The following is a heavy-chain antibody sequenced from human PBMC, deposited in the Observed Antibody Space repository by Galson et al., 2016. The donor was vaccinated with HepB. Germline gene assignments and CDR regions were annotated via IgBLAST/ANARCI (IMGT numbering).Heavy chain of an antibody. J-gene: IGHJ4*02. Sequence: SLRLSCAASGFIFSNYAMSWVRQAPGKGLEWVSGISDSAGSTYFADPVKGRFTISRDNSKNTLYLQMNSLRVEDTAVYYCAKGTTLQVHFGYFDHWGQGTLVTVPS. D-gene: IGHD1/OR15-1a*01. CDR3: AKGTTLQVHFGYFDH. CDR2: ISDSAGST. V-gene: IGHV3-23*01. CDR1: GFIFSNYA.